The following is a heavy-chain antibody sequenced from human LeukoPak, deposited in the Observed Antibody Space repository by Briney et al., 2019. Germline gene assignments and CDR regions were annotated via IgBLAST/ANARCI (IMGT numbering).Heavy chain of an antibody. CDR1: GFTGSRNY. J-gene: IGHJ3*02. D-gene: IGHD2-2*01. CDR3: ASYRSIPAMGAYDI. V-gene: IGHV3-53*01. CDR2: FYSGGTT. Sequence: GGSLRLSCAASGFTGSRNYMSWVRQAPGKGLEWVSIFYSGGTTYYADFLKGRFTISRDSSKNNFYLQMNNLRAEDTAVYYCASYRSIPAMGAYDIWGQGTMVTVSS.